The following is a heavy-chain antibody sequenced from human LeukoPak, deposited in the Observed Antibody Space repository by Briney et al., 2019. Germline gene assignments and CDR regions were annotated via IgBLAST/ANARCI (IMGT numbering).Heavy chain of an antibody. CDR1: GGSFSGYY. CDR2: INHSGST. V-gene: IGHV4-34*01. D-gene: IGHD3-22*01. Sequence: KSSETLSLTCAVYGGSFSGYYWSWIRQPPGKGLEWIGEINHSGSTNYNPSHKSRVTISVDTSKNQFSLKLSSVTAADTAVYYCARDVGDSSGYFTDAFDIWGQGTMVTVSS. J-gene: IGHJ3*02. CDR3: ARDVGDSSGYFTDAFDI.